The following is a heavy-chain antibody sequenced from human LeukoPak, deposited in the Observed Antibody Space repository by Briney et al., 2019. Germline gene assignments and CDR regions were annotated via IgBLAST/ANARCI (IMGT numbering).Heavy chain of an antibody. D-gene: IGHD3-9*01. CDR1: GFTFSSYW. Sequence: GGSLRLSCAASGFTFSSYWMHWVRQGPGKGLVWVSRINSDGSSTTYADSVEDRFTISRDNAKNTLYLLMNSLRAEDTAVYYCARKSLRYFDWFGEGDMDVWGKGTTVTISS. V-gene: IGHV3-74*01. CDR3: ARKSLRYFDWFGEGDMDV. J-gene: IGHJ6*03. CDR2: INSDGSST.